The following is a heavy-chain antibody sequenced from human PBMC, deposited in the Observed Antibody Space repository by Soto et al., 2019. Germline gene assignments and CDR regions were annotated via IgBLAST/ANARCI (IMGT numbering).Heavy chain of an antibody. D-gene: IGHD4-17*01. Sequence: QLQLQESGPELVKPSETLSLTCTVSGGSVSSSSYYWGWIRQPPGKGLEWIGSIYYSGSTYYNPSLKSRVTVSGATSKSQFSLRLSSVTAADTAVYYCARHVDYGDYHTDYWGQGTLVTVSS. J-gene: IGHJ4*02. CDR2: IYYSGST. V-gene: IGHV4-39*01. CDR1: GGSVSSSSYY. CDR3: ARHVDYGDYHTDY.